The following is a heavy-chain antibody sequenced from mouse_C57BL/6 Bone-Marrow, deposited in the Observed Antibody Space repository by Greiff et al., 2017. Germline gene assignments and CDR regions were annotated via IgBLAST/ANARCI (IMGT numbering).Heavy chain of an antibody. Sequence: EVQLVESGAELVRPGASVKLSCTASGFNIKDDYMHWVKQRPEQGLEWIGWIDPENGDTEYASKFQGKATMTADTSSNTAYLQLSSLTSEDTAVYYCTPRVLWGNSYAMDYWGQGTSVTVSS. V-gene: IGHV14-4*01. CDR1: GFNIKDDY. D-gene: IGHD2-1*01. J-gene: IGHJ4*01. CDR3: TPRVLWGNSYAMDY. CDR2: IDPENGDT.